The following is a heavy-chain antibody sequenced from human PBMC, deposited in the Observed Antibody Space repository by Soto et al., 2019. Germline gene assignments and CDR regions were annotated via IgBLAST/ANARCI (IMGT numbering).Heavy chain of an antibody. V-gene: IGHV3-23*01. J-gene: IGHJ4*02. D-gene: IGHD6-19*01. CDR1: GFNFSGSA. CDR2: IGGSGASA. Sequence: LLQSGGDLVQPGGSLTLSCSAFGFNFSGSAMIWVRQAPGKGLQWVSAIGGSGASAFYADSVQGRFTISRDNSKDTLWLQMNSLRVEDTAVDYCVKDSDAAGRDYGGQGTLVTFAS. CDR3: VKDSDAAGRDY.